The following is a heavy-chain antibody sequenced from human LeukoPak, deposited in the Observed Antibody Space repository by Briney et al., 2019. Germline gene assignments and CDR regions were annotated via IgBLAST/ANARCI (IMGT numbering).Heavy chain of an antibody. CDR1: GFTFNSFG. V-gene: IGHV3-30*02. Sequence: GGSLRLSCAASGFTFNSFGMHWVRQAPGKGLEWVAFIHFDGNNKYYADSVKGRFTISRDNSKNTLYLQMNSLRAEDAAVYFCAKAPVTSCRGAYCYPFDSWGQGTLVTVSS. CDR2: IHFDGNNK. D-gene: IGHD2-21*01. CDR3: AKAPVTSCRGAYCYPFDS. J-gene: IGHJ4*02.